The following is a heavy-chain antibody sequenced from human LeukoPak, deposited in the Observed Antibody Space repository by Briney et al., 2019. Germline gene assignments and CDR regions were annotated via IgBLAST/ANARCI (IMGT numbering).Heavy chain of an antibody. Sequence: GGSLRLSCAASGFTFSSYSMNWVRQAPGKGLEWVSSISSSSSYIYYADSVKGRFTISRDNAKNSLYLQMNSLRAEDTAVYYCARGITMVRGDAFDIWGQGTMVTVSS. CDR1: GFTFSSYS. CDR2: ISSSSSYI. V-gene: IGHV3-21*01. J-gene: IGHJ3*02. D-gene: IGHD3-10*01. CDR3: ARGITMVRGDAFDI.